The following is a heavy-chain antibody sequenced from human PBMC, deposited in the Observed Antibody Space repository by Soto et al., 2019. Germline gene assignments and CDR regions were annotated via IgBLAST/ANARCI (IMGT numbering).Heavy chain of an antibody. D-gene: IGHD6-25*01. CDR2: IRTSNGET. CDR3: ATALGTSGWFDY. CDR1: AYRFTSYG. J-gene: IGHJ4*02. Sequence: QVQLVQSGGEVKRPGASVKVSCKASAYRFTSYGITWVRQAPGQGPEWMGWIRTSNGETRYAQNFQGRVTMTTDTSTNTVYMDLSALRSDDTAVYYCATALGTSGWFDYWGQGTLRSVSS. V-gene: IGHV1-18*01.